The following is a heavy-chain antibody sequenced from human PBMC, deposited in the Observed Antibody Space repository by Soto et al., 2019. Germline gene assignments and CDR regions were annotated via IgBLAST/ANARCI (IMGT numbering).Heavy chain of an antibody. J-gene: IGHJ6*02. CDR1: GFTFSSYA. Sequence: PGGSLRLSCAASGFTFSSYAMSWVRQAPGKGLEWVSAISGSGGSTYYADSVKGRFTISRDNSKNTLYLQMNSLRAEDTAVYYCARGDVVPAAMIYYGMDVGGQENTVTVSS. D-gene: IGHD2-2*01. CDR3: ARGDVVPAAMIYYGMDV. V-gene: IGHV3-23*01. CDR2: ISGSGGST.